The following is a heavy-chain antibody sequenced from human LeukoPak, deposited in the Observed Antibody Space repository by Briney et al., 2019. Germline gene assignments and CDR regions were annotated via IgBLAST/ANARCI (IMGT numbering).Heavy chain of an antibody. J-gene: IGHJ4*02. D-gene: IGHD1-1*01. V-gene: IGHV3-23*01. CDR3: ARDWKCDC. CDR1: GFTFSSFA. Sequence: GGSLRLSCAASGFTFSSFAMSWVRQAPGKGLEWVSAISSSGDKTSYADSVKGRFTISRDNSKNTVYLHMSSLRVEDTAVYSCARDWKCDCWGQGTLVTVS. CDR2: ISSSGDKT.